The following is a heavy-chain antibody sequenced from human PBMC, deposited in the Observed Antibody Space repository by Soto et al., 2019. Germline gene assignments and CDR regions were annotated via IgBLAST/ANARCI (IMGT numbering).Heavy chain of an antibody. CDR3: ARDPGDSSGWSFDY. V-gene: IGHV4-39*07. CDR2: IYYSGST. D-gene: IGHD6-19*01. CDR1: GGSISSSSYY. J-gene: IGHJ4*02. Sequence: SETLSLTCTVSGGSISSSSYYWGWIRQPPGKGLEWIGSIYYSGSTYYNPSLKSRVTISVDTSKNQFSLKLSSVTAADTAVYYCARDPGDSSGWSFDYWGQGTLVTVSS.